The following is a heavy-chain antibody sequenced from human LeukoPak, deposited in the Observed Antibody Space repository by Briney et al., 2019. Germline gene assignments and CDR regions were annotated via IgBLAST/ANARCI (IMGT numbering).Heavy chain of an antibody. Sequence: ASVTVSCLASGYTVTSYGISWVRQAPGQGLEWIGWISAYNGNTNYAQKLQGRVTMTTDTSTSTAYMELRSLRSDDTAVYYCASASYYYDSSGYYYWGQGTLVTASS. CDR2: ISAYNGNT. CDR3: ASASYYYDSSGYYY. D-gene: IGHD3-22*01. CDR1: GYTVTSYG. J-gene: IGHJ4*02. V-gene: IGHV1-18*01.